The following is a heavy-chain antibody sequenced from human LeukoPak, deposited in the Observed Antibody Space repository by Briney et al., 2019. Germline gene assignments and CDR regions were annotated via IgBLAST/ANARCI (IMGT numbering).Heavy chain of an antibody. CDR1: GFTFSSYA. Sequence: PGGSLRLSCAASGFTFSSYAMHWVRQAPGKGLEWVAVISYDGSNKYYADSVKGRFTISRDNSKNTLYLQMNSLRAEDTAVYYCTRDQYNDGPGDYWGQGTLVTVSS. CDR2: ISYDGSNK. D-gene: IGHD3-10*01. J-gene: IGHJ4*02. CDR3: TRDQYNDGPGDY. V-gene: IGHV3-30-3*01.